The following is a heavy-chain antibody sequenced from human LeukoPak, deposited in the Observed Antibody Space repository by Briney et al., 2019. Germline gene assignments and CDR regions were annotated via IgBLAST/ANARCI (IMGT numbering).Heavy chain of an antibody. J-gene: IGHJ4*02. CDR1: GFTFSSYW. D-gene: IGHD3-10*01. V-gene: IGHV3-7*03. CDR3: AKSLSSGSYSSDFDY. Sequence: GGSLRLSCAASGFTFSSYWMSWVRQAPGKGLEWVANIKKDGSEKYYVDSVKGRFTISRDNAKNSLYLQMNSLRAEDTALYYCAKSLSSGSYSSDFDYWGQGTLVTVSS. CDR2: IKKDGSEK.